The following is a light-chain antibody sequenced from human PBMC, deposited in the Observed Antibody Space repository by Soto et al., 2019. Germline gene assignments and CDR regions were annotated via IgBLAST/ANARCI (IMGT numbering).Light chain of an antibody. CDR1: QGVSSY. CDR3: QQYAGQTTT. J-gene: IGKJ5*01. CDR2: GAF. Sequence: EILLTQSPATLSLSPGERATLSCGASQGVSSYLAWYQQKPGQAPSLLIYGAFNRATGIPERLRGRGYGTDLTITISGMENEDFEVYLCQQYAGQTTTFGHGTRLEIK. V-gene: IGKV3-20*01.